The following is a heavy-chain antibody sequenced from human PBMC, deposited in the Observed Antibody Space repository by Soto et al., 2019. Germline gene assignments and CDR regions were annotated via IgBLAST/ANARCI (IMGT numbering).Heavy chain of an antibody. CDR2: IYHTGRT. J-gene: IGHJ4*02. V-gene: IGHV4-4*02. D-gene: IGHD3-22*01. CDR3: ARTLSRTSAYGN. Sequence: QVQLQESGPGLMRPSGTLSLTCVVSGDSFNGNNWWSWVRQSPATGLEWIAEIYHTGRTNKNPSLESRVTISLDQSKNQVSLKLTSVTAADTAVYFCARTLSRTSAYGNWGQGILVTISS. CDR1: GDSFNGNNW.